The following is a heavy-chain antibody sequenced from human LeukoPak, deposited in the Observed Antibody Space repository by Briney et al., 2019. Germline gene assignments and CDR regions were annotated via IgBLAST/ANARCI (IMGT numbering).Heavy chain of an antibody. CDR2: ISAYNGNT. Sequence: ASVKVSCKASGYTFTSYGISWVRQAPGQGLEWMGWISAYNGNTNYAQKLQGRVTMTTDTFTSTAYMELRSLRSDDTAVYYCARDRPNWNDDYYYYYMDVWGKGTTVTVSS. CDR3: ARDRPNWNDDYYYYYMDV. D-gene: IGHD1-1*01. V-gene: IGHV1-18*01. J-gene: IGHJ6*03. CDR1: GYTFTSYG.